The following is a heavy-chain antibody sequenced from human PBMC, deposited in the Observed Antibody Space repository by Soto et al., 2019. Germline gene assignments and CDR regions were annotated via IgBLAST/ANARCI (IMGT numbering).Heavy chain of an antibody. D-gene: IGHD3-22*01. J-gene: IGHJ4*02. CDR3: ARAFTYYYDSSGYHPIGY. CDR1: GFTFSSYW. CDR2: IKQDGSEK. V-gene: IGHV3-7*01. Sequence: GGALRLSCAASGFTFSSYWMSWVRQAPGKGLEWVANIKQDGSEKYYVDSVKGRFTISRDNAKNSLYLQMNSLRAEDTAVYYCARAFTYYYDSSGYHPIGYWGQGTQATVSS.